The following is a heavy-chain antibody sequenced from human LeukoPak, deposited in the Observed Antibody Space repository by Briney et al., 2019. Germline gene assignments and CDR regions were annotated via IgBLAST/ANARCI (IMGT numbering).Heavy chain of an antibody. CDR3: ARGDFWSGYYTGLY. J-gene: IGHJ4*02. CDR2: ISDSGGST. CDR1: GFTFSNYA. V-gene: IGHV3-23*01. D-gene: IGHD3-3*01. Sequence: GGSLRLSCAASGFTFSNYAMSWVRQAPGKGLEWVSIISDSGGSTYYADSVTGRFTISRHNSKNTLYLQMDSLRDEDTAVYYCARGDFWSGYYTGLYWGQGTLVTVSS.